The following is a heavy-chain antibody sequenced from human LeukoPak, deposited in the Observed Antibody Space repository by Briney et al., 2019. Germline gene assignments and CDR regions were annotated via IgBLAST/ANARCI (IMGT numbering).Heavy chain of an antibody. CDR1: GYTFTSYG. Sequence: ASVKVSCKASGYTFTSYGISWVRQAPGQGLEWMGWISAYNGNTNYAQKLQGRVTMTTDTSTSTAYMELRSLRSDDTAVYYCARVAKVRGPIRGAFDIWDQGSMVTVSS. D-gene: IGHD3-10*01. CDR2: ISAYNGNT. J-gene: IGHJ3*02. V-gene: IGHV1-18*01. CDR3: ARVAKVRGPIRGAFDI.